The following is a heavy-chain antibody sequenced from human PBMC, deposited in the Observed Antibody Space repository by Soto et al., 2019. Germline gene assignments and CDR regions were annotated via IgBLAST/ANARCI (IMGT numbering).Heavy chain of an antibody. CDR2: ISGSGGST. CDR3: ATAQGSSWYERDY. Sequence: EVQLLESGGGLVQPGGSLRLSCAASGFTFSNYAVTWVRQAPGKGLEWVSTISGSGGSTYYADSVKGRFTISRDNSKNTLCLRMNSLRAEDAPVYYCATAQGSSWYERDYWGQGTLVTVSS. J-gene: IGHJ4*02. D-gene: IGHD6-13*01. CDR1: GFTFSNYA. V-gene: IGHV3-23*01.